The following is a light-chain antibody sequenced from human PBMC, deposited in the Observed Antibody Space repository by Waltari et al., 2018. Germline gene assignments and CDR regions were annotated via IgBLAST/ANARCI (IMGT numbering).Light chain of an antibody. Sequence: QSALTQPRSVSGSPGQSVTISCTGTSNDVGGYKYVSWYQQHPGQAPKPITYDVTKRPAGVPDRFSGSKSCTTASLTISGLQADDEAEYYCCSYAGGFTDVLLGGGTRLTVL. V-gene: IGLV2-11*01. CDR3: CSYAGGFTDVL. CDR1: SNDVGGYKY. CDR2: DVT. J-gene: IGLJ2*01.